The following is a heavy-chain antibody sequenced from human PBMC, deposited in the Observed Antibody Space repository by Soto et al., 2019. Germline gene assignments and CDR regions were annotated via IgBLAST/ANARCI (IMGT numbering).Heavy chain of an antibody. J-gene: IGHJ4*02. CDR3: ARGYYYDSSGYYLDH. CDR1: GYSFTSHV. Sequence: QVRLLQSGAVAMKTGASVELSCEASGYSFTSHVIHWLRQAPGESLEWMGWIKPGTGATKYLQTLQDRVTISRDTSANIVNLEMRSLISEDTAGYYCARGYYYDSSGYYLDHWGKGTLVTVSS. CDR2: IKPGTGAT. V-gene: IGHV1-3*01. D-gene: IGHD3-22*01.